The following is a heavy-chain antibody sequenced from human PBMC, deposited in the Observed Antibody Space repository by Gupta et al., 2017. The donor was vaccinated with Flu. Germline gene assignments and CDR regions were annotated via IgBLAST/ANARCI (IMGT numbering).Heavy chain of an antibody. D-gene: IGHD1-14*01. J-gene: IGHJ6*04. CDR3: ARDVVPLSFPITTPVDV. CDR1: GFTFSSYA. CDR2: ISYDGSNK. V-gene: IGHV3-30-3*01. Sequence: QVQLVESGGGVVQPGRSLRLSCAASGFTFSSYAMHWVRQAPGKGLEWVAVISYDGSNKYYADSVKGRFTISRDNSKNTLYLQMNSLRAEDTAVYYCARDVVPLSFPITTPVDVWGKGTTVTVSS.